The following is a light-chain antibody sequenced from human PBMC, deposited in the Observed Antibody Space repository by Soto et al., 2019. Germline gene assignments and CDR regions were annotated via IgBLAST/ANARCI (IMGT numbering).Light chain of an antibody. CDR2: KAS. Sequence: DIQMTQSPSTLSASVGDRVSITCRASQSINSWLAWYQQKPGKAPKVLVYKASSLESGVPSRFSGSGSGTEFTLTISSLQPDDFTTYYCQQYNGYPWTFGQGTKVDIK. J-gene: IGKJ1*01. CDR3: QQYNGYPWT. V-gene: IGKV1-5*03. CDR1: QSINSW.